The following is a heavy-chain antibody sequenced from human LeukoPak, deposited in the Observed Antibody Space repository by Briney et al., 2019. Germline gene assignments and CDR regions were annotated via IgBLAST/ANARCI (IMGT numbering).Heavy chain of an antibody. CDR3: ARDLGSYSSGWYMGFDY. Sequence: GGSLRLSCAASGFTFSNYAMSWVRQAPGKGLEWVSAFSGSGGGTYYADSVKGRFTISRDNAKNSLYLQMNSLRAEDTAIYYCARDLGSYSSGWYMGFDYWGQGTLVTVSS. J-gene: IGHJ4*02. D-gene: IGHD6-19*01. CDR2: FSGSGGGT. CDR1: GFTFSNYA. V-gene: IGHV3-23*01.